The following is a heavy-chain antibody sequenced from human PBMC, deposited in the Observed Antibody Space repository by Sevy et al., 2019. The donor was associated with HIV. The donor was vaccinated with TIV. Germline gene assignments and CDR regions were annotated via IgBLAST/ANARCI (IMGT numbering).Heavy chain of an antibody. CDR3: ARAGSRYYDSSGYYSYFDY. J-gene: IGHJ4*01. Sequence: KAAETLSLTCAVYGGSFSGYYWSWIRQSPGKGLEWIGEINHSGSTNYNPSLKSRVTISVDTSKNQFSLKLSSVTAADTAVFYCARAGSRYYDSSGYYSYFDYWGQGTLVTVSS. V-gene: IGHV4-34*01. D-gene: IGHD3-22*01. CDR2: INHSGST. CDR1: GGSFSGYY.